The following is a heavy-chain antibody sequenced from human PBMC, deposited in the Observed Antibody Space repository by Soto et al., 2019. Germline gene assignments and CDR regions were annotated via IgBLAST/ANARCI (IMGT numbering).Heavy chain of an antibody. D-gene: IGHD3-16*02. CDR2: IWYDGSNK. CDR1: GFTFSSYG. CDR3: ARVLMITFGGVIAPYYYYGMDV. V-gene: IGHV3-33*01. Sequence: GGSLRLSCAASGFTFSSYGMHWVRQAPGKGLEWVAVIWYDGSNKYYADSVKGRFTISRDNSKNTLYLQMNSLRAEDTAVYYCARVLMITFGGVIAPYYYYGMDVWGQGTTVTVSS. J-gene: IGHJ6*02.